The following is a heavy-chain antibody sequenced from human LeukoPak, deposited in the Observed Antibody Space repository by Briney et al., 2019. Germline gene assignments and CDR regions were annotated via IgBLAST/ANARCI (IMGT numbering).Heavy chain of an antibody. CDR1: GYTFTGYY. CDR2: INPNSGGT. Sequence: ASVKVSCKASGYTFTGYYMHWVRQAPGQGLEWMGWINPNSGGTNYAQKFQGRVTMTRDTSISTAYMELSRLRSDDTAVYYCARRGYQLLYGYCYYYMDVWGKGTTVTVSS. CDR3: ARRGYQLLYGYCYYYMDV. V-gene: IGHV1-2*02. J-gene: IGHJ6*03. D-gene: IGHD2-2*02.